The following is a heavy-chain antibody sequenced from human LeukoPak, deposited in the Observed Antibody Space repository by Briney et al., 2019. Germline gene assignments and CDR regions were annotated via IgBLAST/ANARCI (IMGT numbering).Heavy chain of an antibody. CDR3: ARVHCSSTSCSTWEPFDY. D-gene: IGHD2-2*01. CDR1: GYTFIGYY. CDR2: INSNSGGT. V-gene: IGHV1-2*02. Sequence: GASVKVSCKASGYTFIGYYMHWVRQAPGQGLEWMGWINSNSGGTNYAQKFQDRVTMTRDTSISTVYMELSRLRSDDTAVYYCARVHCSSTSCSTWEPFDYWGQGTLVTVSS. J-gene: IGHJ4*02.